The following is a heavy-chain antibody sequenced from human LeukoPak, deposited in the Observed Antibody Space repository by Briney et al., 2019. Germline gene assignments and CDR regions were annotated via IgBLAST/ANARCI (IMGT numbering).Heavy chain of an antibody. CDR2: MNPNSGNT. D-gene: IGHD6-19*01. V-gene: IGHV1-8*02. CDR1: GGTFSSYA. Sequence: ASVKVSCKASGGTFSSYAINWVRQATGQGLEWMGWMNPNSGNTGYAQKFQGRVTMTRNTSISTAYMELSSLRSEDTAVYYCARDRYSSGWYKGGYWGQGTLVTVSS. J-gene: IGHJ4*02. CDR3: ARDRYSSGWYKGGY.